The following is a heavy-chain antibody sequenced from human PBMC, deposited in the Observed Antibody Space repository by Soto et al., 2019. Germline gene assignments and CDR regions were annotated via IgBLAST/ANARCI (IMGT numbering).Heavy chain of an antibody. Sequence: ASVKVSCKASGYTFTKYGISWVRQAPGQGLEWMGWISGYNGNTNYAQKYQGRITMTIDTSTTTAYMELGSLTSDDTAVYYCAKNGQLPYHSYGIDFCGQGATVTSP. J-gene: IGHJ6*02. CDR3: AKNGQLPYHSYGIDF. V-gene: IGHV1-18*01. CDR1: GYTFTKYG. D-gene: IGHD1-26*01. CDR2: ISGYNGNT.